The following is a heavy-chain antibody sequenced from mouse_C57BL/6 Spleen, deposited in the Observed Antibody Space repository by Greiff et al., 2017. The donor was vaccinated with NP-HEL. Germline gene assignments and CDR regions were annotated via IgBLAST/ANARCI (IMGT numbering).Heavy chain of an antibody. CDR3: ARFHGSSRYFDV. Sequence: VQLQQSGPELVKPGASVKISCKASGYAFSSSWMNWVKQRPGKGLEWIRRIYPGDGDTNYNGKFKGKATLTADKSSSTAYMQLSSLTSEDSAVSFSARFHGSSRYFDVWGTGTTVTVSS. V-gene: IGHV1-82*01. D-gene: IGHD1-1*01. J-gene: IGHJ1*03. CDR1: GYAFSSSW. CDR2: IYPGDGDT.